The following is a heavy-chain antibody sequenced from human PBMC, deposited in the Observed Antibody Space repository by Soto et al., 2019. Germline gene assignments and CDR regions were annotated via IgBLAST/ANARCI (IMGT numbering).Heavy chain of an antibody. CDR3: ARDRVVVPSAMYWFDP. CDR2: VNPSGGST. Sequence: QVQLVQSGAEVKKPGASVRVSCRASGYTFTRYYMHWLRQAPGQGLEWMGTVNPSGGSTSYAQKFQGRVTMTRDTSTSTAYMELSSLRSEDTAVYYCARDRVVVPSAMYWFDPWGQGTLVTVSS. J-gene: IGHJ5*02. CDR1: GYTFTRYY. V-gene: IGHV1-46*03. D-gene: IGHD2-2*01.